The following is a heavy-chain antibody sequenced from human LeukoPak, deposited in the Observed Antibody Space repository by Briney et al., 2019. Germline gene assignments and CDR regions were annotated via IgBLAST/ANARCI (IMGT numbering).Heavy chain of an antibody. Sequence: SXXXXLTCTVSGGSISSSSYYWGWIRQPPGKGLEWIESIYYSGSTCYNPSLKSRVTISVDTSKTQFSLKLSSVTAADTAVYYCARGETKAAPFDYWGQGTLVTVSS. CDR2: IYYSGST. J-gene: IGHJ4*02. CDR3: ARGETKAAPFDY. D-gene: IGHD3-16*01. CDR1: GGSISSSSYY. V-gene: IGHV4-39*01.